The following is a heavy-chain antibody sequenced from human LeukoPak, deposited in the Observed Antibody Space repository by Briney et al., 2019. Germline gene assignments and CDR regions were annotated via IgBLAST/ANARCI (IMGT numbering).Heavy chain of an antibody. Sequence: PGGSLTLSCAASGFTFSSYWMTWVRQAPAKGLEWVANIKQDGSEKYYVDSVKGRFTIARDNAKKSMYLQMNSLRAEDTAVYYCARDGLRSGYYYYYYGMDVWGQGTTVTVSS. V-gene: IGHV3-7*01. J-gene: IGHJ6*02. CDR2: IKQDGSEK. D-gene: IGHD4-17*01. CDR1: GFTFSSYW. CDR3: ARDGLRSGYYYYYYGMDV.